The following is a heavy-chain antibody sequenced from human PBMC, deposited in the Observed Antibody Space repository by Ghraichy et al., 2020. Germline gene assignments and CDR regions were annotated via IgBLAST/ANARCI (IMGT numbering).Heavy chain of an antibody. CDR3: AGPEVVTADDAFDI. CDR2: IYHSGST. Sequence: SETLSLTCAVSGYSISSGYYWGWIRQPPGKGLEWIGSIYHSGSTYYNPSLKSRVTISVDTSKNQFSLKLSSVTAADTAVYYCAGPEVVTADDAFDIWGQGTMVTVSS. CDR1: GYSISSGYY. D-gene: IGHD2-21*02. J-gene: IGHJ3*02. V-gene: IGHV4-38-2*01.